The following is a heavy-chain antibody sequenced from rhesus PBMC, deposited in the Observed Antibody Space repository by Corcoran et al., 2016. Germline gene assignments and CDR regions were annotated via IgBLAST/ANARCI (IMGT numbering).Heavy chain of an antibody. J-gene: IGHJ6*01. CDR2: IAGSGWST. CDR1: GGSLSSHY. V-gene: IGHV4-173*01. CDR3: ARDWGYYGSGYCLDYGLDS. Sequence: LQLQESGPGLVKPSATLSLTCAVSGGSLSSHYWRWIRQPPGKGLEWIGRIAGSGWSTDYNPALNSRQTISTDTSKNQFSLKLSSVTAADTAVYYCARDWGYYGSGYCLDYGLDSWGQGVVVTVSS. D-gene: IGHD3-28*01.